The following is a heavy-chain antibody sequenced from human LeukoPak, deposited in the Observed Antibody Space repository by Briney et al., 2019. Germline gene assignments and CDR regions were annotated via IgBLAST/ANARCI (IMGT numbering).Heavy chain of an antibody. V-gene: IGHV3-23*01. J-gene: IGHJ6*02. D-gene: IGHD4-17*01. CDR1: GFTFSSYA. CDR3: ARTVTTGYYYGMDV. Sequence: PGGSLRLSCAASGFTFSSYAMSWVRQAPGKALEWVSAISGSGGNTYYADSVKGRFTISRDNSKNTLYLQMNSLRAEDTAVYYCARTVTTGYYYGMDVWGQGTTVTVSS. CDR2: ISGSGGNT.